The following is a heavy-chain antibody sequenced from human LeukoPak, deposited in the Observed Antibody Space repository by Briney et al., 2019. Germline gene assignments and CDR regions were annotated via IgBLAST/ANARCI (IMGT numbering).Heavy chain of an antibody. CDR1: GFTFSSYA. D-gene: IGHD3-3*01. CDR2: ISGSGGST. CDR3: AKCLRYDFWSGTGFDY. Sequence: GGSLRLSCAASGFTFSSYAISWVRQAPGKGLEWVSAISGSGGSTYYADSVKGRFTISRDNSKNTLYLQMNSLRAEDTAVYYCAKCLRYDFWSGTGFDYWGQGTLVTVSS. J-gene: IGHJ4*02. V-gene: IGHV3-23*01.